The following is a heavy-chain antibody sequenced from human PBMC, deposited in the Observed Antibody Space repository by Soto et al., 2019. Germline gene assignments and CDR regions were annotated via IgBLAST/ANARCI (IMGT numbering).Heavy chain of an antibody. Sequence: EEQLVESGGGLEHPGRSLRLSCAASGFTFGDFAMHWVRQGPGKGLELISGISWNSGDIAYADSVRGRFTVSRDNVKNSLLLQMNSLRSEDTALYYCARDMSQKLIPHYFDLWGQGTLLTVSS. D-gene: IGHD1-1*01. V-gene: IGHV3-9*01. J-gene: IGHJ4*02. CDR1: GFTFGDFA. CDR2: ISWNSGDI. CDR3: ARDMSQKLIPHYFDL.